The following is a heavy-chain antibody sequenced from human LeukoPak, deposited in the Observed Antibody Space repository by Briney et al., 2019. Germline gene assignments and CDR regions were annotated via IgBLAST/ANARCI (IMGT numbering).Heavy chain of an antibody. D-gene: IGHD5-18*01. CDR3: ARAVDTAMGFVDY. Sequence: PGRSLRLSCAASGFTFSSYGMHWVRQAPGKGLEWVAVIWYDGSNKYYVDSVKGRFTISRDNSKNTLYLQMNSLRAEDTAVYYCARAVDTAMGFVDYWGQGTLVTVSS. CDR1: GFTFSSYG. CDR2: IWYDGSNK. V-gene: IGHV3-33*01. J-gene: IGHJ4*02.